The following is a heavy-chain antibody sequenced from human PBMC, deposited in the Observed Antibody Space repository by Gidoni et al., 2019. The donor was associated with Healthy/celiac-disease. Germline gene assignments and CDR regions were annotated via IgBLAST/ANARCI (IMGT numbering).Heavy chain of an antibody. CDR3: ARTSGFSSIAARRRWVLGY. Sequence: QVQLVQSGAEVKKPGASVKVSCKASGYTFTSYGISWVRQAPGQGLEWMGWISAYNGNTNYAQKLQGRVTMTTDTSTSTAYMELRSLRSDDTAVYYCARTSGFSSIAARRRWVLGYWGQGTLVTVSS. V-gene: IGHV1-18*01. CDR2: ISAYNGNT. D-gene: IGHD6-6*01. CDR1: GYTFTSYG. J-gene: IGHJ4*02.